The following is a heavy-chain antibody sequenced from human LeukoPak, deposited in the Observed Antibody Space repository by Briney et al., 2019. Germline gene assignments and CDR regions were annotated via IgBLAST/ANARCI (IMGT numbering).Heavy chain of an antibody. V-gene: IGHV3-23*01. Sequence: GGSLILSCPASGLRFRDYAMIWVRQAPGKGLEWVSAVSGGGGSRFYADSVKGRFTISRDNSKNTQFLQMTSLRADDTAVYYCAKSGSYPGGYYYYMDVWGKGTTVTVSS. J-gene: IGHJ6*03. CDR1: GLRFRDYA. CDR2: VSGGGGSR. CDR3: AKSGSYPGGYYYYMDV. D-gene: IGHD1-26*01.